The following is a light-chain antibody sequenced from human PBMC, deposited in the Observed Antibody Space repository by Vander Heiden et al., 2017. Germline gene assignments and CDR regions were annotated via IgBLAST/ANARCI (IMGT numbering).Light chain of an antibody. CDR1: QSVSSSY. CDR3: QQYGGSPWT. J-gene: IGKJ1*01. CDR2: GAS. V-gene: IGKV3-20*01. Sequence: IVLTQSPGTLSLSPGERATLSCRASQSVSSSYLAWYQQKPVLAPRLLIYGASSRATGIPDRFSGSGSGTDFTLTISRLDPEDFAVYYCQQYGGSPWTFGQGTRVXMK.